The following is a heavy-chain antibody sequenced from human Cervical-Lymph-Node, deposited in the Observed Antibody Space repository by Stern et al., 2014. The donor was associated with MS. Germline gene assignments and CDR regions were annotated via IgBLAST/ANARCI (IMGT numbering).Heavy chain of an antibody. D-gene: IGHD3-10*01. J-gene: IGHJ5*02. V-gene: IGHV1-69*06. Sequence: EQLVESGAEVKKPGSSVTVSCKSSGGISWVRQAPGHGLEWMGGVIPFAGTSNYAQKFQGRVTITADTSTNTTYLHLSRLTSADTAVYYCARGSGDNWFGPWGQGTLVTVSS. CDR3: ARGSGDNWFGP. CDR2: VIPFAGTS. CDR1: GG.